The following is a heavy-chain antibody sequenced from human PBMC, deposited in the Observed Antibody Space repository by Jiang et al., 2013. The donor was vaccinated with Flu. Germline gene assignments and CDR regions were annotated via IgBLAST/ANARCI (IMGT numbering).Heavy chain of an antibody. D-gene: IGHD5-18*01. CDR2: INAGNGNT. Sequence: YTFTSYAMHWVRQAPGQRLEWMGWINAGNGNTKYSQKFQGRVTITRDTSASTAYMELSSLRSEDTAVYYCARVEATSSYGSYFDYWGQGTLVTVSS. J-gene: IGHJ4*02. V-gene: IGHV1-3*01. CDR1: YTFTSYA. CDR3: ARVEATSSYGSYFDY.